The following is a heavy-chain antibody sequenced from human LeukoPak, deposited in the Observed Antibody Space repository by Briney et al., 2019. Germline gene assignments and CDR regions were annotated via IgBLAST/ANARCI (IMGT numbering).Heavy chain of an antibody. Sequence: GGSLRLSCAASGFTFSSYGMHWVRQAPGKGLEWVAVISYDGSNKYYADSVKGRFTISRDNSKNTLYLQMNSLRAEDTAVYYCATGGVHNSFAQWGQGTLVTVSS. CDR2: ISYDGSNK. CDR1: GFTFSSYG. J-gene: IGHJ4*02. V-gene: IGHV3-30*03. CDR3: ATGGVHNSFAQ. D-gene: IGHD5-24*01.